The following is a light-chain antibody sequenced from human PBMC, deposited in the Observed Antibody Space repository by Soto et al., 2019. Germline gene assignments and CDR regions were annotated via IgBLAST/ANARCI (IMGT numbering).Light chain of an antibody. J-gene: IGKJ2*01. CDR1: ESLSTY. Sequence: EIVMTQSPATLSVSPGERVILSCRASESLSTYLAWYQQKPGQAPRLLIYGASTKATGIPARFSGSGSATDFTLTISSLQSEDFAVYYCQSYHDWPFTFGQGTKVDIK. CDR3: QSYHDWPFT. CDR2: GAS. V-gene: IGKV3-15*01.